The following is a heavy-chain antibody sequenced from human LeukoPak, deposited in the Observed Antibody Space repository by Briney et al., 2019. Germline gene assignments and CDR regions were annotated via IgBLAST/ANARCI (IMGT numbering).Heavy chain of an antibody. D-gene: IGHD5-24*01. CDR2: IKEDGTET. CDR3: AKEGRSLQTY. Sequence: GGSLRLSCAASGFMFSSNWMSWVRLAPGKGLEWVANIKEDGTETYYADSVKGRFTISRDNAKNSLYLQMNSLRVEDTAVYYCAKEGRSLQTYWGQGTLVTVSS. CDR1: GFMFSSNW. V-gene: IGHV3-7*03. J-gene: IGHJ4*02.